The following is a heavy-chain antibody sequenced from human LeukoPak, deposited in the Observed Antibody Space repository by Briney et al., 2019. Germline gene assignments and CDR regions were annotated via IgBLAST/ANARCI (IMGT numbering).Heavy chain of an antibody. Sequence: SETLSLTCTVSGGSISSYYWSWIRQPAGKGLEWIGRISASGSTNYAPSLRSRVTMSVDTSTKQFSLKLTSVTAADTAVYYCARRSVGTMYYDFWGQGTLVTVSS. V-gene: IGHV4-4*07. J-gene: IGHJ4*02. CDR1: GGSISSYY. CDR2: ISASGST. CDR3: ARRSVGTMYYDF. D-gene: IGHD1-26*01.